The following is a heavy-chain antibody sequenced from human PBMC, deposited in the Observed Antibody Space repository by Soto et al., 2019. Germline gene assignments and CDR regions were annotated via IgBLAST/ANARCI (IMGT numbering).Heavy chain of an antibody. J-gene: IGHJ4*02. V-gene: IGHV2-26*01. Sequence: QVTLKESGPVLVKPTETLTLTCTVSGFSLSNARMGVSWIRQPPGKALEWLAHIFSNDEKSYSTSLKSRLTIAKDTSQSQVVLTMTNMDPVDTATYYCARINYDILTGYFFLDYWGQGTLVTVSS. CDR3: ARINYDILTGYFFLDY. D-gene: IGHD3-9*01. CDR2: IFSNDEK. CDR1: GFSLSNARMG.